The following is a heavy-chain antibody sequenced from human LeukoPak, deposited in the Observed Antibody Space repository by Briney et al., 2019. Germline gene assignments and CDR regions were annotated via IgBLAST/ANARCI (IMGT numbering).Heavy chain of an antibody. Sequence: SETLSLTCTVSGGSMSSYFWSWIRQPAGNGLEWIGRIYVGGTTNYNPSLKSRVTLSLEPSKNQFSLRLTSVTAADTAVYYCARLNGDYWGQGTLVTVSS. D-gene: IGHD1-1*01. J-gene: IGHJ4*02. CDR2: IYVGGTT. V-gene: IGHV4-4*07. CDR3: ARLNGDY. CDR1: GGSMSSYF.